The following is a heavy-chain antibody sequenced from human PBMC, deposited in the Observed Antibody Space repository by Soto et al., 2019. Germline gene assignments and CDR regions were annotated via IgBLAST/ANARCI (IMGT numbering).Heavy chain of an antibody. CDR1: GDSVSSNSAA. CDR2: TYYRSKWYN. J-gene: IGHJ6*03. D-gene: IGHD1-1*01. CDR3: ARDRNDPYGMGLYYYYYYMDV. Sequence: SQTLSLTCAISGDSVSSNSAAWNWIRQSPSRGLEWLGRTYYRSKWYNDYAVSVKSRITINPDTSKNQFSLQLNSVTPEDTAVYYCARDRNDPYGMGLYYYYYYMDVWGKGTTVTVSS. V-gene: IGHV6-1*01.